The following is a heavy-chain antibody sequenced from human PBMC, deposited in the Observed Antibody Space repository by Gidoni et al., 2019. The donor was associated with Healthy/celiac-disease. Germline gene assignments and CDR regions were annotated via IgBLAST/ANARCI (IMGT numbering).Heavy chain of an antibody. Sequence: EVQLLESGGGLVQPGGSLRLYCAASGFTFSRYSMRWVRQAPGTGLELVSAISGSGGSTYYADSVKGRFTISRDNSKNTLYLQMNSLRAEDTAVYYCAKGDAYDFWSGYSDVYYYGMDVWGQVTTVTVSS. CDR1: GFTFSRYS. CDR2: ISGSGGST. J-gene: IGHJ6*02. CDR3: AKGDAYDFWSGYSDVYYYGMDV. V-gene: IGHV3-23*01. D-gene: IGHD3-3*01.